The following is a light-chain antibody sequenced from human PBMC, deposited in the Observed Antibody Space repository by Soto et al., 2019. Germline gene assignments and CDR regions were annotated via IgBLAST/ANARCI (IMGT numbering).Light chain of an antibody. Sequence: DIVMTQSPLSLPVTPGEPASISFSSIQSLLHSNGYNYLDLYLQKPGQSPQLLIYLGSNRASGVPDRFSGSGSGTDFTLKISRVEAEDVGVYYCMQALQTITFGQGTRLEIK. J-gene: IGKJ5*01. CDR1: QSLLHSNGYNY. CDR3: MQALQTIT. CDR2: LGS. V-gene: IGKV2-28*01.